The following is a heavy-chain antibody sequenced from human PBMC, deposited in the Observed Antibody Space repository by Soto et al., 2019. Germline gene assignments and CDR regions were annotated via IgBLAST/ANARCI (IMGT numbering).Heavy chain of an antibody. V-gene: IGHV3-48*02. CDR1: GFSFSNYN. D-gene: IGHD3-3*01. Sequence: EVQLVESGGGLVQPRGSLRLSCVASGFSFSNYNMNWVRQAPGKGLEWVSYITDSSDTVHYADSVRGRFTISRDNAESSLYLQMNSLRDEDTAVYFCARDFGHGYYLDYWGRGTLVTVSS. CDR2: ITDSSDTV. CDR3: ARDFGHGYYLDY. J-gene: IGHJ4*02.